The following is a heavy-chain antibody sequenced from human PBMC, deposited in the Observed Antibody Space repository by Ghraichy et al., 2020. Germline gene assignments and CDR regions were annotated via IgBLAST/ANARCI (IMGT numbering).Heavy chain of an antibody. CDR2: IYYTGTT. CDR1: GGSVSGYY. CDR3: ARVGPSGWYRDAFDI. D-gene: IGHD6-19*01. Sequence: SETLSLTCTVSGGSVSGYYWTWIRQPPGKGLEWIGYIYYTGTTNYNPSLKSRVTISVDTSKNHFSLKLTSVTAADTAVYYCARVGPSGWYRDAFDIWGQGTMVTVSS. J-gene: IGHJ3*02. V-gene: IGHV4-59*02.